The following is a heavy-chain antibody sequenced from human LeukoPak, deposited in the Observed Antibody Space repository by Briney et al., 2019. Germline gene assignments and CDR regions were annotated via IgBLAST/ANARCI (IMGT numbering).Heavy chain of an antibody. CDR1: GGSISSYY. Sequence: SETLSLTCTVSGGSISSYYWSWIRQPPGKGLEWIGYIYYSGSTNYNPSLKSRVTISVDTSKNQFSLKLSSVTAADTAVYYCARGLNDGYTDYWGQGTLVTVSS. V-gene: IGHV4-59*01. J-gene: IGHJ4*02. CDR2: IYYSGST. CDR3: ARGLNDGYTDY. D-gene: IGHD5-24*01.